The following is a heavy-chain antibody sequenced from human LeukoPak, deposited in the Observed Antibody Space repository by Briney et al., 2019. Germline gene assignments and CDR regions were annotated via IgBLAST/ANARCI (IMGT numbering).Heavy chain of an antibody. D-gene: IGHD5-18*01. Sequence: SETLSLTCAVSGYSISSGYYWGWIRQPPGKGLEWIGSIYHSGSTYYNPSLKSRVTISVDTSKNQFSLKLSSVTAADTAVYYCAISSRGYSYGLDYWGQGTPVTVSS. CDR3: AISSRGYSYGLDY. CDR1: GYSISSGYY. J-gene: IGHJ4*02. V-gene: IGHV4-38-2*01. CDR2: IYHSGST.